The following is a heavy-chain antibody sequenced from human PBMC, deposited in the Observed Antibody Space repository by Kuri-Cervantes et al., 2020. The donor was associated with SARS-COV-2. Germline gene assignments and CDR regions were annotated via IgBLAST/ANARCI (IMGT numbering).Heavy chain of an antibody. Sequence: GESLKISCAASGFTFTSYGISWVRQAPGQGLEWMGWISAYNGNTNYAQKLQGRVTMTTDTSTSTAYMELRSLRSDDTAVYYCARDRKVRILGSGYPYYYYYGMDVWGQGTTVTVSS. CDR1: GFTFTSYG. V-gene: IGHV1-18*04. J-gene: IGHJ6*02. CDR3: ARDRKVRILGSGYPYYYYYGMDV. D-gene: IGHD3-3*01. CDR2: ISAYNGNT.